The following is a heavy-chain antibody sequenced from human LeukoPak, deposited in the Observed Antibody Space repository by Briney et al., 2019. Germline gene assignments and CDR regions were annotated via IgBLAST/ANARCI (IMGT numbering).Heavy chain of an antibody. V-gene: IGHV3-23*01. CDR3: AKDLSSSWYCPDY. CDR1: GFTVSSYA. CDR2: IGYSAGDT. Sequence: PGGSLRLSCAASGFTVSSYAMTWVRQAPGKGLEWVSAIGYSAGDTYYADSVKGRFTISRDNSMNTLYLQMNSQRAEDTAVYYCAKDLSSSWYCPDYWGQGTLVTVSS. J-gene: IGHJ4*02. D-gene: IGHD6-13*01.